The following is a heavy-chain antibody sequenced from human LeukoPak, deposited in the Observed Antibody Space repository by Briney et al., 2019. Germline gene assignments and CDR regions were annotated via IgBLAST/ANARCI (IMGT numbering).Heavy chain of an antibody. J-gene: IGHJ4*02. D-gene: IGHD6-13*01. CDR2: ISSSGSTI. CDR3: AREKYSSSPFRY. V-gene: IGHV3-48*03. CDR1: GFTFSSYE. Sequence: GGSLRLSCAASGFTFSSYEMNSVRQDPGKGLEWVSYISSSGSTIYYADSVKGRFTISRDNAKNSLYLQMNSLRAEDTAVYYCAREKYSSSPFRYWGQGTLVTVSS.